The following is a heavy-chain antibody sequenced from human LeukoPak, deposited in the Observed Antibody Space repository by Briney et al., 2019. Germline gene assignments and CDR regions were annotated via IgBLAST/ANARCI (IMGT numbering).Heavy chain of an antibody. CDR2: IYSGGST. D-gene: IGHD3-22*01. CDR1: GFTVSSNY. Sequence: GGSLRLSCAASGFTVSSNYMSWVRQAPGKGLEWVSVIYSGGSTYYADSVKGRFTISRDNSKNTLYLQMNSLRAEDTAVYYCASRTYYYDSSGYFNDYWGQGTLATVSS. V-gene: IGHV3-53*01. J-gene: IGHJ4*02. CDR3: ASRTYYYDSSGYFNDY.